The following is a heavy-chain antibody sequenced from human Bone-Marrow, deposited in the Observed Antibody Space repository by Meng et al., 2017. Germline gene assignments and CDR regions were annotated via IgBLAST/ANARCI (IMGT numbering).Heavy chain of an antibody. J-gene: IGHJ6*02. Sequence: SETLSLTCTVSGGSISSSSYYWGWHRQPPGKGLEWIGSIDYSGSTYYNPSLKSRVTISVDTSKNQYSLKLSSVTAADSAVYYCARDSETYSMDVWGQGTTVTVSS. CDR2: IDYSGST. V-gene: IGHV4-39*07. CDR3: ARDSETYSMDV. CDR1: GGSISSSSYY.